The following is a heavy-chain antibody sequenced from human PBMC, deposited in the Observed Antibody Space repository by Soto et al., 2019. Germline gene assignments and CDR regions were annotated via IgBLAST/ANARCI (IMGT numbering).Heavy chain of an antibody. CDR3: ARNVYDFWSGHPNPRYYYGRDV. D-gene: IGHD3-3*01. Sequence: PGESLKISCKGSGYSFTSYWIGWVRQMPGKGLEWMGIIYPGDSNTRYSPSLQGQVTISVDKSISTAYLQWSSLKATDTAMYYCARNVYDFWSGHPNPRYYYGRDVWGQGTTVPVPS. CDR2: IYPGDSNT. V-gene: IGHV5-51*01. CDR1: GYSFTSYW. J-gene: IGHJ6*02.